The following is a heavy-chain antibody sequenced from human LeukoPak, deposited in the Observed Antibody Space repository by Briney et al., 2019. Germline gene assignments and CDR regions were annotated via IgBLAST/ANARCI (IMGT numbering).Heavy chain of an antibody. CDR3: ARTYYYGSGSYFYYYYYYMDV. D-gene: IGHD3-10*01. V-gene: IGHV1-2*02. CDR2: INPNSGGT. J-gene: IGHJ6*03. CDR1: GYTFTGYY. Sequence: ASVKVSCKASGYTFTGYYMHWVRQAPGQGLEWMGWINPNSGGTNYAQKFQGRVTMTRNTSISTAYMELSSLRSEDTAVYYCARTYYYGSGSYFYYYYYYMDVWGKGTTVTISS.